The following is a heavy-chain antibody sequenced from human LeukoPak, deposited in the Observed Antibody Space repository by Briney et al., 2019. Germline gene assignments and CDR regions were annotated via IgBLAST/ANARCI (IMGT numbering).Heavy chain of an antibody. J-gene: IGHJ6*02. CDR1: GFTFTSYS. CDR3: ARYDFLERYGMDV. D-gene: IGHD3-3*01. Sequence: GGSLRLSCAASGFTFTSYSMNWVRQAPGKGLEWVSTISGGGGSTYYADSVKGRFTISRDNSKNTLYLQVNSLRAEDTAVHYCARYDFLERYGMDVWGQGTTVTVSS. CDR2: ISGGGGST. V-gene: IGHV3-23*01.